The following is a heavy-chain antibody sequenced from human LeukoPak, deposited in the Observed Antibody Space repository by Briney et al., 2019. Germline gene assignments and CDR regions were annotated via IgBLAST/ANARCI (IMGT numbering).Heavy chain of an antibody. V-gene: IGHV3-23*01. CDR2: TNSGGATT. D-gene: IGHD2-8*01. CDR3: AKQSYARSLGE. Sequence: GGSLRLSCATSGFPFSDFSMSWVRQAPGMGLEWISTTNSGGATTDYAESVKGRFTISRDNSKNILYLQMSSLRVEDTAMYYCAKQSYARSLGEGGPGTLVTVSS. CDR1: GFPFSDFS. J-gene: IGHJ4*02.